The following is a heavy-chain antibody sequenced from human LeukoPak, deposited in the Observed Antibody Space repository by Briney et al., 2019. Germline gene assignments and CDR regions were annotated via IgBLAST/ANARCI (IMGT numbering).Heavy chain of an antibody. V-gene: IGHV4-30-4*08. CDR2: IHYSGST. Sequence: SETLSLTCTVAGGSITSGDYYWSWIRQPPGKGLEWIGYIHYSGSTYYIPSLESRVTMSVDTSKKQFSLILTSVAAADTAVYYCARVPERRAFYFDYWGQGTLVTVSS. D-gene: IGHD1-1*01. J-gene: IGHJ4*02. CDR3: ARVPERRAFYFDY. CDR1: GGSITSGDYY.